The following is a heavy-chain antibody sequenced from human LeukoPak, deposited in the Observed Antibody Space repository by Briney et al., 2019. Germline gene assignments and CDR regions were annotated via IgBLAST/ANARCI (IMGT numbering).Heavy chain of an antibody. V-gene: IGHV4-38-2*01. J-gene: IGHJ3*02. Sequence: SETLSLTCAVSGYSISSGYYWGWIRQPPGKGLEWIGSIYHSGSTYYNPSLKSRVTISVDTSKNQFSLKLSSVTAADTAVYYCARVDLADAFDIWGQGTMVTVSS. CDR3: ARVDLADAFDI. CDR2: IYHSGST. CDR1: GYSISSGYY.